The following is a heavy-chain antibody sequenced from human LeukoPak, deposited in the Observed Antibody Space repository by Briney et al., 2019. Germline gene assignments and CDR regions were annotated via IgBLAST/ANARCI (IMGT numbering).Heavy chain of an antibody. CDR3: ARGFQWWLVRFRSEYYFDY. CDR1: GGSISSSSYY. V-gene: IGHV4-39*07. CDR2: IYYSGST. J-gene: IGHJ4*02. Sequence: SETLSLTCTVSGGSISSSSYYWGWIRQPPGKGLEWIGSIYYSGSTNYNPSLKSRDTISVDTSKNQFSLKLSSVTAADTAVYYCARGFQWWLVRFRSEYYFDYWGQGTLVTVSS. D-gene: IGHD6-19*01.